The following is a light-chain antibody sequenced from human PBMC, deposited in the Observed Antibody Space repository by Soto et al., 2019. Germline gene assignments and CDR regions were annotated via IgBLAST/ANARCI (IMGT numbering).Light chain of an antibody. CDR3: QQYNDNWT. V-gene: IGKV1-5*03. CDR1: QSISSW. J-gene: IGKJ1*01. CDR2: KAS. Sequence: DIQMTQSPSTLSASVGDRVTITCRASQSISSWLAWYQQKPGTAPKLLIYKASTLQSGGPSRFSGSGSGTEFPLTISSLQPDDSATYYCQQYNDNWTFGQGTKVEIK.